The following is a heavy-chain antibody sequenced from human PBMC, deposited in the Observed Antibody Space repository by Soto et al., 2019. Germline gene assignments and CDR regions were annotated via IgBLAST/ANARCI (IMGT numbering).Heavy chain of an antibody. Sequence: GGSLRLSCAASGFTFSNAWMNWVRQAPGKGLEWVGRIKSKTDGGTTDYAAPVKGRFTISRDDSKNTLYLQMNSLKTEDTAVYYCTTDSPHCTNGVCENFDYWGQGTLVTVSS. CDR3: TTDSPHCTNGVCENFDY. CDR2: IKSKTDGGTT. CDR1: GFTFSNAW. J-gene: IGHJ4*02. V-gene: IGHV3-15*07. D-gene: IGHD2-8*01.